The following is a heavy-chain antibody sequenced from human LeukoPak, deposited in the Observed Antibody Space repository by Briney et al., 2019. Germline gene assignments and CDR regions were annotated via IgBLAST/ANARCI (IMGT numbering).Heavy chain of an antibody. CDR3: AREIVSAVAGNFDY. CDR2: ISGSGGST. CDR1: GFTFSSYA. J-gene: IGHJ4*02. V-gene: IGHV3-23*01. Sequence: GGSLRLSCAASGFTFSSYAMSWVRRAPGKGLEWVSAISGSGGSTYYADSVKGRFTISRDNAKNSLSLEMNSLRAEDTAVYYCAREIVSAVAGNFDYWGQGTLVTVSS. D-gene: IGHD6-19*01.